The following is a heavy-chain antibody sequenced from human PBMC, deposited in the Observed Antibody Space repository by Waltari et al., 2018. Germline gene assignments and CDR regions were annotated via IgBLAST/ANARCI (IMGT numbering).Heavy chain of an antibody. CDR1: GFTFDDYA. V-gene: IGHV3-9*01. D-gene: IGHD3-3*01. Sequence: EVQLVESGGGLVQPGRSLRLSCAASGFTFDDYAMHWVRQVPGKGLEWVSGISWNSGNIGYADSVKCRFTISRDNAKNSLYLQMNSLRAEDTALYYCARGGNYDFWSGPFDPWGRGTLVTVSS. CDR3: ARGGNYDFWSGPFDP. CDR2: ISWNSGNI. J-gene: IGHJ5*02.